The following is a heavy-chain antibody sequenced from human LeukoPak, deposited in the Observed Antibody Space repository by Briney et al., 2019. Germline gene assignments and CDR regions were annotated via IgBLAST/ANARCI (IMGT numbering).Heavy chain of an antibody. CDR3: GAPGVYCRSNSCSFDF. D-gene: IGHD2-2*01. Sequence: PSQTLSLTCTVSGGSINSDRYDWNWIRQPAGKGLEWIGRVYTSGSTAYNPSLKSRVTILIDSAKNQFSLKLNSVTAADKTADYCGAPGVYCRSNSCSFDFWGKGTPVTVSS. J-gene: IGHJ4*01. V-gene: IGHV4-61*02. CDR1: GGSINSDRYD. CDR2: VYTSGST.